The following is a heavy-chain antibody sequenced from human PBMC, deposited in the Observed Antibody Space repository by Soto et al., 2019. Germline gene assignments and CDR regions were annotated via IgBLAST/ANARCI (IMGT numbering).Heavy chain of an antibody. Sequence: GGSLRLSCAASGFTFDDYAMHRVRQAPGKGLEWVSLISWDGGSTYYADSVKGRFTISRDNSKNSLYLQMNSLRTEDTALYYCAKDIVTSRYCSGGSCYSGSVEYYGMDVWGQGTTVTVSS. CDR1: GFTFDDYA. V-gene: IGHV3-43*01. D-gene: IGHD2-15*01. CDR3: AKDIVTSRYCSGGSCYSGSVEYYGMDV. CDR2: ISWDGGST. J-gene: IGHJ6*02.